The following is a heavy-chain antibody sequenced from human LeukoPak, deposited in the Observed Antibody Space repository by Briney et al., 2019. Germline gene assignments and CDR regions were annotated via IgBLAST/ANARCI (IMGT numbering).Heavy chain of an antibody. D-gene: IGHD6-13*01. Sequence: PGRSLRLSCAASGFTFSSYAMHWVRQAPGKGLEWVAVISYDGSNKYYADSVKGRFTISRDNSKNTLYLQMDSLRAEDTALYYCAKGGSSWYRGDYFDYWGQGTLVTVSS. CDR3: AKGGSSWYRGDYFDY. J-gene: IGHJ4*02. CDR1: GFTFSSYA. CDR2: ISYDGSNK. V-gene: IGHV3-30-3*01.